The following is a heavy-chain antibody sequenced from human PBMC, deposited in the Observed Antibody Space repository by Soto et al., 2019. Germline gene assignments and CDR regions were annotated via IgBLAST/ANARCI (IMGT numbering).Heavy chain of an antibody. Sequence: GVLRLSCAASGFTLSDYYMTWIRQAPGKGLEWISYISTNSRYTKYADSVKGRFTISRDDAKNSLYLQMNSLRVEDTAVYYCARVYDILTSAWLDPWGQGTLVTVSS. J-gene: IGHJ5*02. V-gene: IGHV3-11*03. D-gene: IGHD3-9*01. CDR3: ARVYDILTSAWLDP. CDR2: ISTNSRYT. CDR1: GFTLSDYY.